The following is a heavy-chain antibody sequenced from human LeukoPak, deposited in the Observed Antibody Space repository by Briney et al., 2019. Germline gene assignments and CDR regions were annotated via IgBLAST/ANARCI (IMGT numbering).Heavy chain of an antibody. D-gene: IGHD1-26*01. J-gene: IGHJ3*02. V-gene: IGHV3-30*18. CDR1: GFTFSSYG. Sequence: ARSLRLSCTASGFTFSSYGMHWVRQAPCKGMDWVAVIWYGGSNNYYADSVNGRFTISRDNSKNTLYLQMNSLRAEDTAVYYCAKARSPLDAFDIWGQGTMVTVSS. CDR2: IWYGGSNN. CDR3: AKARSPLDAFDI.